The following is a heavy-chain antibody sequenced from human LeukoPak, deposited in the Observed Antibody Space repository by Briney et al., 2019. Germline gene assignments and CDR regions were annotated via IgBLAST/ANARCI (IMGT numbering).Heavy chain of an antibody. V-gene: IGHV3-48*03. D-gene: IGHD2/OR15-2a*01. CDR1: GFTFSSYK. J-gene: IGHJ4*02. CDR2: ITGSGDTI. CDR3: ARERTTIVSGTTIGAY. Sequence: PGGSLRLSCSASGFTFSSYKMNWVRQAPGKGLEWISYITGSGDTIYYADSVKGRFTISRDNAKNSLFLQMNSLTADDTALYYCARERTTIVSGTTIGAYWGQGTLVTVSS.